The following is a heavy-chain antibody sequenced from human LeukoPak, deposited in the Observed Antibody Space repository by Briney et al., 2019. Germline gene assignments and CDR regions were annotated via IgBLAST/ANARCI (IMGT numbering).Heavy chain of an antibody. CDR2: ISGYNGYT. Sequence: ASVKVSCKASGYTFTSYGISWVRQAPGQGLEWMGWISGYNGYTHYANNHQGRVTMPTDTSTSTAYMELRSLRSDDTAVYYCARDEARYSSGYYPNWFDPWGQGTLVTVSS. V-gene: IGHV1-18*01. CDR1: GYTFTSYG. D-gene: IGHD3-22*01. J-gene: IGHJ5*02. CDR3: ARDEARYSSGYYPNWFDP.